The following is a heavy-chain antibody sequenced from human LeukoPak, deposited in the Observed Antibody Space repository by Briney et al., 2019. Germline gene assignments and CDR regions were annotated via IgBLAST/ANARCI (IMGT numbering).Heavy chain of an antibody. CDR2: IYWDGGK. Sequence: ESGPTLVKPTQTLTLTCTFSGFSLSTPGVGVGCIRQPPGKALEWLALIYWDGGKHFTPSLRNRLTITKDTSKNQVVLTMTNMNPVDTATYYCAHYTSQTYPFDYWGQGTLVTVSS. J-gene: IGHJ4*02. CDR3: AHYTSQTYPFDY. D-gene: IGHD2-2*02. V-gene: IGHV2-5*02. CDR1: GFSLSTPGVG.